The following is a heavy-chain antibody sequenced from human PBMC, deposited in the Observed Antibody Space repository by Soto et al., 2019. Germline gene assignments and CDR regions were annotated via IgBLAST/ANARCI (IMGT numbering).Heavy chain of an antibody. J-gene: IGHJ4*02. D-gene: IGHD5-12*01. CDR2: IYPGDSDT. V-gene: IGHV5-51*01. CDR3: ARRVDNAKAFDY. CDR1: GYSFTGYW. Sequence: GESLKISCKGSGYSFTGYWIGWVRQMPGKGLEWMSIIYPGDSDTRYSPSFQGQVTISADKSISTAYLQWSSLKASDTAIYYCARRVDNAKAFDYWGQGTLVTVSS.